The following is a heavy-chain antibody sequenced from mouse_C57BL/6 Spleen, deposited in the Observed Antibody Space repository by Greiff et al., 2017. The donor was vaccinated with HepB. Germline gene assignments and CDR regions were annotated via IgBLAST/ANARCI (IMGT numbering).Heavy chain of an antibody. CDR3: ARGDYGSSYRAMDY. J-gene: IGHJ4*01. Sequence: QVQLQQPGAELVKPGASVKMSCKASGYTFTSYWITWVKQRPGQGLEWIGDIYPGSGSTNYNEKFKSKATLTVDTSSSTAYMQLSSLTSEDSAVYYCARGDYGSSYRAMDYWGQGTSVTVSS. CDR1: GYTFTSYW. CDR2: IYPGSGST. D-gene: IGHD1-1*01. V-gene: IGHV1-55*01.